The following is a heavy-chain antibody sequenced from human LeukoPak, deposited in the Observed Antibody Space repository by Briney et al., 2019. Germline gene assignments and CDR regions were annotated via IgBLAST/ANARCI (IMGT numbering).Heavy chain of an antibody. CDR3: ARGYSSSWYSYYYYYMDV. J-gene: IGHJ6*03. V-gene: IGHV4-34*01. Sequence: PSETLSLTCAVYGGSFSGYYWSWIRQPPGKGLEWIGEINHSGSTNYNPSLKSRVTISVDTSKNQFSLKLSSVTAADTAVYYCARGYSSSWYSYYYYYMDVWGKGTTVTVSS. D-gene: IGHD6-13*01. CDR1: GGSFSGYY. CDR2: INHSGST.